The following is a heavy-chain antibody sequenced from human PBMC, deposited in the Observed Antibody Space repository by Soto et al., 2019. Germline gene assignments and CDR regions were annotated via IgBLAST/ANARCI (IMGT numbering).Heavy chain of an antibody. CDR2: IYYRGST. D-gene: IGHD6-13*01. CDR3: ARQQLLPFYYALDV. J-gene: IGHJ6*02. Sequence: SETLSLTCNVSGGSISGYYWSWIRQPPGKGLEYIGYIYYRGSTNYNPSLESRVTMSVDTSRNQFSLKVDSVTAADTAVYYCARQQLLPFYYALDVWGQGTTVTVSS. V-gene: IGHV4-59*01. CDR1: GGSISGYY.